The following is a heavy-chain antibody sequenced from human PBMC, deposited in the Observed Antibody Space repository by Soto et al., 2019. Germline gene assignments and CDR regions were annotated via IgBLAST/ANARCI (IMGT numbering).Heavy chain of an antibody. CDR3: ARDSSSSHYYYYGMDV. V-gene: IGHV1-69*13. CDR2: IIPIFGTA. J-gene: IGHJ6*02. Sequence: GASVKVSCKASGGTFSSYAISWVRQAPGQGLEWMGGIIPIFGTANYAQKFQGRVTITADESTSTAYMELSSLRSEDTAVYYCARDSSSSHYYYYGMDVWGQGTTVSVSS. D-gene: IGHD6-6*01. CDR1: GGTFSSYA.